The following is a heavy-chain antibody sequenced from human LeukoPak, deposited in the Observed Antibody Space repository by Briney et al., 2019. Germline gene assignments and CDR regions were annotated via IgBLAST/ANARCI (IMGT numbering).Heavy chain of an antibody. D-gene: IGHD6-13*01. CDR1: GGTFSSYA. V-gene: IGHV1-69*05. J-gene: IGHJ6*03. CDR3: ARNPTAAGKAYYYYYMDV. CDR2: IIPIFGTA. Sequence: SVKVSCKASGGTFSSYAISWVRQVPGQGLEWMGGIIPIFGTANYAQKFQGRVTITTDESTSTAYMELSSLRSEDTAVYYCARNPTAAGKAYYYYYMDVWGKGTTVTVSS.